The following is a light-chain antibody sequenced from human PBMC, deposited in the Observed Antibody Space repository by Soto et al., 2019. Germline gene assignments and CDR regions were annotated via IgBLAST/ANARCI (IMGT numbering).Light chain of an antibody. V-gene: IGKV3-15*01. J-gene: IGKJ5*01. Sequence: EIVLTQSPATLSLSPGESATLSCRASQSVSNFLVWYQQKPGQAPRLLIYRASTRATGVPARFSGSGSGTEFTLTINSLQSEDVSVYFCQHYNFWPHTFGQGTRLEIK. CDR2: RAS. CDR1: QSVSNF. CDR3: QHYNFWPHT.